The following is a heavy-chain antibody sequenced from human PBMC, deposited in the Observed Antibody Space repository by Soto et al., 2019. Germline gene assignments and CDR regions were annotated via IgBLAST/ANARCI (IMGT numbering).Heavy chain of an antibody. CDR1: GGSISSYY. V-gene: IGHV4-59*01. J-gene: IGHJ4*02. CDR2: IYYSGST. CDR3: AVPGYSSSWYYFDY. D-gene: IGHD6-13*01. Sequence: QVQLQESGPGLVKPSETLSLTCTVSGGSISSYYWSWIRQPPGKGLEWIGYIYYSGSTSYNPSLKSRVTISVDTSKNQFSLKLSSVTAADTAVYYCAVPGYSSSWYYFDYWGQGTLVTVSS.